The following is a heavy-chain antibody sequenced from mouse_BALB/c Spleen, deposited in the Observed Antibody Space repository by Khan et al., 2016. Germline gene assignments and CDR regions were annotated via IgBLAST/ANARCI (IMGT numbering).Heavy chain of an antibody. CDR1: GFNIKDTY. CDR2: IDPANGNT. J-gene: IGHJ3*01. D-gene: IGHD2-4*01. V-gene: IGHV14-3*02. Sequence: VQLKESGAELVKPGASVKLSCTASGFNIKDTYMHWVKQRPEQGLEWIGRIDPANGNTKYDPKFQGKATITADTSSNPAYLQFSSLTSEDTAVYYCARSPYDDDVGFAYWGQGTLVTVSA. CDR3: ARSPYDDDVGFAY.